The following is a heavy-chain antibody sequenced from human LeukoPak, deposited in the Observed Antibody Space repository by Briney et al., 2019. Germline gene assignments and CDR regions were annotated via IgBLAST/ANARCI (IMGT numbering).Heavy chain of an antibody. Sequence: ASVKVSCKASGYTFTAYYMHWVRQAPGQGLEWMGWINPNSGGTNYAQKFQGRVTMTRDTSISTAYMELSRLRSDDTAVYYCARVLDSGYPVWDCWGQGTLVTVSS. CDR1: GYTFTAYY. V-gene: IGHV1-2*02. J-gene: IGHJ4*02. D-gene: IGHD5-12*01. CDR3: ARVLDSGYPVWDC. CDR2: INPNSGGT.